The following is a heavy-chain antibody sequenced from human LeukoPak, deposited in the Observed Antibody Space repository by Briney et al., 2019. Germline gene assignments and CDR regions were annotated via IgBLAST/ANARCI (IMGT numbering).Heavy chain of an antibody. CDR3: ARLQVGYYYYGMDV. CDR2: IYYSGST. V-gene: IGHV4-59*08. D-gene: IGHD3-10*01. Sequence: SETLSLTCTVSGDSISSYNWSWIRQPPGTGLELIGYIYYSGSTNYNPSLKSRVTISVDTSKNQFSLKLSSVTAADTAVYYCARLQVGYYYYGMDVWGQGTTVTVSS. CDR1: GDSISSYN. J-gene: IGHJ6*02.